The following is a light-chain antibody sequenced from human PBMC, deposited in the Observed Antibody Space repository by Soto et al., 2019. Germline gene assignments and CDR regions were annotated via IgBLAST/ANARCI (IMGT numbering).Light chain of an antibody. J-gene: IGKJ4*01. Sequence: DIQMTQSPSSLSASVGDRVTITCQASQDISNYLNWYQQKPGKAPKLLIYDASNLETGVLSRFSGSGSGTDFTFTISSLQPEDIATYYCQQYDNLPRLTFGGGTKVDIK. CDR3: QQYDNLPRLT. V-gene: IGKV1-33*01. CDR2: DAS. CDR1: QDISNY.